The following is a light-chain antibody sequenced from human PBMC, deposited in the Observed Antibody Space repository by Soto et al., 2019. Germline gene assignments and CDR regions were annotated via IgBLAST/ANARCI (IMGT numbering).Light chain of an antibody. Sequence: VMTKSPSALSVSPGERATLSCRASQSVNNNLAWYQQRPGQAPTLLISGASTRAAGIPDRFSGSGSGTEFTLSISSLQSEDGAVYYCQQYNNWPTWTFGQGTRWIS. CDR2: GAS. V-gene: IGKV3-15*01. CDR1: QSVNNN. CDR3: QQYNNWPTWT. J-gene: IGKJ1*01.